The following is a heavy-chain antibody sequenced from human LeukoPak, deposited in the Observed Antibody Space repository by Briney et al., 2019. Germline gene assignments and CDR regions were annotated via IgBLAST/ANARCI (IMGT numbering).Heavy chain of an antibody. Sequence: PGRSLRLSCAASGFTYSSYGMHWVRQAPGKGLEWVAVISYDGSNKYYADSVKGRFTISRDNSEHTLYLEMNSLRGEDTAMYYCAKDPGYTYGCSFDYWGQGTLVTVSS. D-gene: IGHD5-18*01. J-gene: IGHJ4*02. V-gene: IGHV3-30*18. CDR2: ISYDGSNK. CDR3: AKDPGYTYGCSFDY. CDR1: GFTYSSYG.